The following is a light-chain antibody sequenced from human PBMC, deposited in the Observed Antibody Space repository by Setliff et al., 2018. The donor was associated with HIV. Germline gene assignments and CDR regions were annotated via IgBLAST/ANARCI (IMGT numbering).Light chain of an antibody. V-gene: IGLV2-11*01. J-gene: IGLJ1*01. CDR3: CSSAGTYPSLYV. CDR1: ASYIGNCKY. CDR2: DVS. Sequence: QSALTQPRSVSGSPGQSVTISCTGTASYIGNCKYVSWYQQHTAKAPKLILYDVSQRPSGVPARFSGSKSGNTAALSISALQAEDEGAYYCCSSAGTYPSLYVFGTGTKVTVL.